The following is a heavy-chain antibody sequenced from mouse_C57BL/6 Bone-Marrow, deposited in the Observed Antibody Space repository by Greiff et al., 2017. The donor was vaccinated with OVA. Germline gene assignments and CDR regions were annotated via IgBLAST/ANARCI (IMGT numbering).Heavy chain of an antibody. D-gene: IGHD1-1*01. Sequence: EVKLMESGGGLVQPGGSMKLSCVASGFTFSNYWMNWVRQSPEKGLEWVAQIRLKSDNYATHYAESVKGRFTISRDDSKSSVYLQMNNLRAEDTGIYYCTGGFSTAMDYWGQGTSVTVSS. CDR1: GFTFSNYW. V-gene: IGHV6-3*01. J-gene: IGHJ4*01. CDR3: TGGFSTAMDY. CDR2: IRLKSDNYAT.